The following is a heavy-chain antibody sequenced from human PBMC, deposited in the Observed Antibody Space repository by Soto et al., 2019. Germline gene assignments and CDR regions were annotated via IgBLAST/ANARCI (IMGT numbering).Heavy chain of an antibody. CDR1: GFTFSSYA. CDR3: AKQSHGSGSYYNGVCFDY. J-gene: IGHJ4*02. V-gene: IGHV3-23*01. Sequence: PGGSLRLSCAASGFTFSSYAMNWVRQAPGKGLEWVSGISGSGGATYYADSVKGRFTISRDNSKNTLYLQMNSLRAEDTAVYYCAKQSHGSGSYYNGVCFDYWGQGTLVTVSS. D-gene: IGHD3-10*01. CDR2: ISGSGGAT.